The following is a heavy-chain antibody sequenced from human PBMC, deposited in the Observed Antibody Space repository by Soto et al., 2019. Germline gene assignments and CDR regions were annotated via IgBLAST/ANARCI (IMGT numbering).Heavy chain of an antibody. J-gene: IGHJ4*02. V-gene: IGHV4-30-4*01. Sequence: PSETLSLTCTVSGASISSGDYFWSWIRQSPGKGLQWIGYIYYSGSTYYNPSLKSRVTISVDTSKNQFSLKLSSVTAADTAVYYCARVEVYDSHPFDYWGQGTLVTVSS. CDR2: IYYSGST. CDR3: ARVEVYDSHPFDY. CDR1: GASISSGDYF. D-gene: IGHD3-22*01.